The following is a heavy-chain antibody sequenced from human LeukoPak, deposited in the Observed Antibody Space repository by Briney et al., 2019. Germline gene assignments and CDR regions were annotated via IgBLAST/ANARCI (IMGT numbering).Heavy chain of an antibody. D-gene: IGHD5-18*01. CDR2: FSGSGDTT. V-gene: IGHV3-23*01. J-gene: IGHJ4*02. CDR1: GFTFSTYA. Sequence: GGSLRLSCAASGFTFSTYAMSWVRQAPGKGLEGVSAFSGSGDTTYYADSVKGRFTISRDNSKSTLYLQMNSLRAEDTAVYYCATCYGFCAPWGYWGQGTLVTVSS. CDR3: ATCYGFCAPWGY.